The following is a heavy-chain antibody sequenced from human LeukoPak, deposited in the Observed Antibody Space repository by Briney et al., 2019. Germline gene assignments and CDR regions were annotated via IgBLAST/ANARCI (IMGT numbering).Heavy chain of an antibody. CDR3: ASWPLGRSGNYDL. CDR1: GGSISSGGYY. D-gene: IGHD1-26*01. J-gene: IGHJ2*01. CDR2: IYHSGST. V-gene: IGHV4-30-2*01. Sequence: SETLSLTCTVSGGSISSGGYYWSWIRQPPGKGLEWIGYIYHSGSTYYNPSLKSRVAISVDRSKNQFSLKLSSVTAADTAVYYCASWPLGRSGNYDLWGRGTLVTVSS.